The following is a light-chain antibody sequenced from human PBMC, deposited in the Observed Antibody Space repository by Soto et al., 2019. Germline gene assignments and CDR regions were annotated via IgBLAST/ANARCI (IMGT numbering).Light chain of an antibody. CDR3: GSYTSSSTLVV. CDR1: SSDVGGYNY. CDR2: DVS. J-gene: IGLJ2*01. Sequence: QSVLTQPASVSGSPGQSITISCTGTSSDVGGYNYVSWYQQHPGTAPQLMIYDVSNRPSGVSNRFSGSKSGTTASLAISGLQTEDEADYYCGSYTSSSTLVVFGGGTKLTVL. V-gene: IGLV2-14*01.